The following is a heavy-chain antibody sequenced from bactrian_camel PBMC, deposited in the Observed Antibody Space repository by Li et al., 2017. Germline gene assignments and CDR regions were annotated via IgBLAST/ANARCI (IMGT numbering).Heavy chain of an antibody. CDR1: EYSASRNC. V-gene: IGHV3S1*01. J-gene: IGHJ4*01. Sequence: QVQLVESGGGSVQAGGSLRLSCEFSEYSASRNCMTWFRQAPGKEREGVAALYQGGAKTYIADSVKGRFTISRDNAKNTMYLQLNSLKTEDTAVYHCAKRPRRDRVWWRPTVSEERGQGTQVTVS. D-gene: IGHD7*01. CDR2: LYQGGAKT. CDR3: AKRPRRDRVWWRPTVSEE.